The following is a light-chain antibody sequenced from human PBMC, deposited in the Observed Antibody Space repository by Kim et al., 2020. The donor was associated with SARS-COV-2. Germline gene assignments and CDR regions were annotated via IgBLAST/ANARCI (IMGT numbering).Light chain of an antibody. CDR1: SGSIASNY. Sequence: KTVTISCTRSSGSIASNYVQWYQQRPRSAATTVIYEDNQRPSGVPDRFSGSIDSSSNSASLTISGLKTEDEADYYCQSYDSSNHVVFGGGTQLTVL. CDR2: EDN. V-gene: IGLV6-57*03. CDR3: QSYDSSNHVV. J-gene: IGLJ2*01.